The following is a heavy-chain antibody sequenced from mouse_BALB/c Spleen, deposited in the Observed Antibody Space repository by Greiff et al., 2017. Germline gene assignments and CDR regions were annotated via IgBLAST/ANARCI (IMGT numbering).Heavy chain of an antibody. CDR2: IHYSGST. CDR3: AREGYYYGSSYYYFDY. CDR1: GYSITSGYS. Sequence: EVKVEESGPDLVKPSQSLSLTCTVTGYSITSGYSWHWIRQFPGNKLEWMGYIHYSGSTNYNPSLKSRISITRDTSKNQFFLQLNSVTTEDTATYYCAREGYYYGSSYYYFDYWGQGTTLTVAS. D-gene: IGHD1-1*01. V-gene: IGHV3-1*02. J-gene: IGHJ2*01.